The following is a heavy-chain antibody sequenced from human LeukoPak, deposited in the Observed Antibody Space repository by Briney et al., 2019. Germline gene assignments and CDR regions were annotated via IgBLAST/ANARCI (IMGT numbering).Heavy chain of an antibody. J-gene: IGHJ4*02. CDR2: LSGSGGST. CDR3: AKFQGILDY. V-gene: IGHV3-23*01. Sequence: GGSLRLSCAASGFTFSNAWMSWVRQAPGKGPEWVSALSGSGGSTFYADSVKGRFTISRDNSKNTLYLQMNSLRAEDTAVYYCAKFQGILDYWGQGTLVTVSS. CDR1: GFTFSNAW. D-gene: IGHD2-8*02.